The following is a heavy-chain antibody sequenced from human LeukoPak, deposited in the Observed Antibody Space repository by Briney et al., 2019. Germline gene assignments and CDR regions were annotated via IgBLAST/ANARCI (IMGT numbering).Heavy chain of an antibody. Sequence: GGSLRLSCAASGFTVSTSYMNWVRQAPGKGLEWVSVIYSGAATYYADSVKGRFTISRDNSKNTLYLQMNSLRAEDTAVYYCAKDRFSRVHWNEDYWGQGTLVTVSS. CDR2: IYSGAAT. CDR1: GFTVSTSY. CDR3: AKDRFSRVHWNEDY. V-gene: IGHV3-53*01. D-gene: IGHD1-1*01. J-gene: IGHJ4*02.